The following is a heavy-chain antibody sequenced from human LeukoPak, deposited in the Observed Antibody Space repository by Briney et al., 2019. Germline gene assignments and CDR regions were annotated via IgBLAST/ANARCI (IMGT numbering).Heavy chain of an antibody. CDR1: GFTFITYV. V-gene: IGHV3-33*01. CDR3: ARGRRRDANTFDAFDI. CDR2: IWYDGSNK. D-gene: IGHD5-24*01. Sequence: GGSLRLSCAASGFTFITYVMHWVRQAPGKGLEWVAVIWYDGSNKYYADSVKGRFTISRDNSKNTLYLQMNSLRAEDTAVFYCARGRRRDANTFDAFDIWGQGTMVTVSS. J-gene: IGHJ3*02.